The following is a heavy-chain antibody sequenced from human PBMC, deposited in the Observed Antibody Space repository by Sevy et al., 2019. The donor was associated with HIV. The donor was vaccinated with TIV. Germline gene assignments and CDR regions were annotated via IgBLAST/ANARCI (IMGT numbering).Heavy chain of an antibody. V-gene: IGHV3-7*01. Sequence: GGSLRLSCAASGFTFSSYWMSWVRQAPGKGLEWVANMKQDGSEKNYVDSLKGRFTISRDNAKNSLYLQMNSLRADDTAVYYCARDGVMGSYWGQGTLVTVSS. D-gene: IGHD3-16*01. CDR3: ARDGVMGSY. CDR1: GFTFSSYW. J-gene: IGHJ4*02. CDR2: MKQDGSEK.